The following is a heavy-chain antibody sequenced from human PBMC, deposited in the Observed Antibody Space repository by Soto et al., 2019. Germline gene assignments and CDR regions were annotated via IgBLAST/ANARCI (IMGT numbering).Heavy chain of an antibody. CDR1: GLTFSDYY. Sequence: PGGSLRLSCAASGLTFSDYYMSWIRQAPGKGLEWVSYITSSGSYTKYADSVQGRFTISRDNSKNTLYLQMNSLRAEDTAVYYCAREYYYDSSGYYPKPYYYYGMDVWGQGTTVTVSS. J-gene: IGHJ6*02. CDR2: ITSSGSYT. V-gene: IGHV3-11*05. D-gene: IGHD3-22*01. CDR3: AREYYYDSSGYYPKPYYYYGMDV.